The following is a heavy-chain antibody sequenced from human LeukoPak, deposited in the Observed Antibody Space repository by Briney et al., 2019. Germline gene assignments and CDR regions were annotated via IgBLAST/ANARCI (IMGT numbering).Heavy chain of an antibody. CDR1: GYSFTSYW. J-gene: IGHJ4*02. CDR3: ARHGTLGDCSGGSCPKDY. D-gene: IGHD2-15*01. CDR2: IYPSDSDT. V-gene: IGHV5-51*01. Sequence: GESLKISCKGSGYSFTSYWIGWVRPMPGKGLEWMGIIYPSDSDTRYGPSFQGQVTISADKSISTAYLQWSSLKASDTAMYYCARHGTLGDCSGGSCPKDYWGQGTLVTVSS.